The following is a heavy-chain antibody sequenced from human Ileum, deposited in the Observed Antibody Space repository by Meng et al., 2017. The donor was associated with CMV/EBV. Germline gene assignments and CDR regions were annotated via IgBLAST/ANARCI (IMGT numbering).Heavy chain of an antibody. V-gene: IGHV3-74*01. J-gene: IGHJ4*02. CDR3: ARGSTGYGNFDY. CDR1: GFTCSSYW. Sequence: WAACGFTCSSYWMHWVSQAPGKGLVWVSRINGDGSSISYADSMKGRFTISRDNAEKTLYLQINSLRAEDTAVYYCARGSTGYGNFDYWGQGTLVTVSS. D-gene: IGHD5-12*01. CDR2: INGDGSSI.